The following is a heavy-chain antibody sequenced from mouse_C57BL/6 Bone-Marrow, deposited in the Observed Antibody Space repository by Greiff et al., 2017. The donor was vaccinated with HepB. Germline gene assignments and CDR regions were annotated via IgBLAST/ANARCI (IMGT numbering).Heavy chain of an antibody. V-gene: IGHV1-55*01. Sequence: VQLQQPGAELVKPGASVKMSCKASGYTFTSYWITWVKQRPGQGLEWIGDIYPGSGSTNYNEKFKSKATLTVDTSSSTAYMQLSSLTSEDSAVYYCAEGYYGSSYWDFDVWGTGTTVTVSS. D-gene: IGHD1-1*01. J-gene: IGHJ1*03. CDR3: AEGYYGSSYWDFDV. CDR2: IYPGSGST. CDR1: GYTFTSYW.